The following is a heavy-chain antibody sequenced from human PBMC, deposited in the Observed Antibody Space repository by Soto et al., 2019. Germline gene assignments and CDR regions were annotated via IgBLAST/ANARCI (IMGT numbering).Heavy chain of an antibody. J-gene: IGHJ4*02. CDR1: GYTFSAYY. CDR2: INPSNEIT. CDR3: MRGGWGDSPIDY. Sequence: QVQLVQSGAEVKEVGASVKVSCKTSGYTFSAYYVHWARLTPGRGFQWLGWINPSNEITTFSQFFQGRVTMTRDTSTNTVHMELNRRTSDDTAVYYCMRGGWGDSPIDYWGQGTQVTVSS. V-gene: IGHV1-2*02. D-gene: IGHD1-26*01.